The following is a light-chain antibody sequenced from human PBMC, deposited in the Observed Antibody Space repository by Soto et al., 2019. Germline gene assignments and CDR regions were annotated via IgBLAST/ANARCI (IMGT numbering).Light chain of an antibody. CDR2: GAS. CDR1: QSVSST. CDR3: QQYDNWPQT. V-gene: IGKV3-15*01. J-gene: IGKJ2*01. Sequence: EIVMTQSPATLSVSPGERATLSCRASQSVSSTLAWYQQKPGQAPRLLIYGASTRATGVPARFSGSGSGTEFTLTISSLQSGAFAVYSCQQYDNWPQTFGQGTNLEIK.